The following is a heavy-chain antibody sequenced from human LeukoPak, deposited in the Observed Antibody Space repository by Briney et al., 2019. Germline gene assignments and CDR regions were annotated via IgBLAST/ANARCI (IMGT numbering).Heavy chain of an antibody. CDR1: GFTFSSYS. CDR3: ARGTASGDV. D-gene: IGHD5-18*01. CDR2: TSSSSTI. J-gene: IGHJ6*04. V-gene: IGHV3-48*01. Sequence: GGSLRLSCAASGFTFSSYSMNWVRQAPGKGLEWVSYTSSSSTIYYADSVKGRFTISRDSAKNSLYLQMISLRAEDTAVYYCARGTASGDVWGKGTTVTVSS.